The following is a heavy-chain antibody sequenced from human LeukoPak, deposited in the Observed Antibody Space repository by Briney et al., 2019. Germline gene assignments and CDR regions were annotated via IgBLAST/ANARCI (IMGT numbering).Heavy chain of an antibody. CDR3: ARGRITMIVVGTPVDY. Sequence: EASAKVSCKASGYTFTGYYMHWVRQAPGQGLEWMGWINPNSGGTNYAQKFQGRVTMTRDTSISTAYMELSRLRSDDTAVYYCARGRITMIVVGTPVDYWGQGTWSPSPQ. V-gene: IGHV1-2*02. J-gene: IGHJ4*02. CDR2: INPNSGGT. D-gene: IGHD3-22*01. CDR1: GYTFTGYY.